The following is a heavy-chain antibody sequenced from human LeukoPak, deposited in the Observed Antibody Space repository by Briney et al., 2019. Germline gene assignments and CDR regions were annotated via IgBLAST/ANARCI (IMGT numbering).Heavy chain of an antibody. Sequence: SETLSLTCGVSGYSISSGYYWGWIRQPPGKGLEWIGSIYHGGSTYYNPSLKSRVTISVDTSKNQFSLKLSSLTAADTAVYYCARVIYCSGGSCYDGAWFDPWGQGTLDTVSS. CDR1: GYSISSGYY. J-gene: IGHJ5*02. CDR2: IYHGGST. D-gene: IGHD2-15*01. CDR3: ARVIYCSGGSCYDGAWFDP. V-gene: IGHV4-38-2*01.